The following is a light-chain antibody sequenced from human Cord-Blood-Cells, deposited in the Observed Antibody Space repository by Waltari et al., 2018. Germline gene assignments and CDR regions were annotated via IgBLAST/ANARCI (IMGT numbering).Light chain of an antibody. CDR1: QSVLYSSNNKNY. CDR3: QQNYSTPPYS. CDR2: WTS. J-gene: IGKJ2*03. V-gene: IGKV4-1*01. Sequence: DIVMTQSPDSLAVSLGERATINCKSSQSVLYSSNNKNYLAWYQQKPGQPPKLLIYWTSTGESGVPDRFSGSGSGTDFTLTISSLQAEDVAVYYCQQNYSTPPYSFGQGTKLEIK.